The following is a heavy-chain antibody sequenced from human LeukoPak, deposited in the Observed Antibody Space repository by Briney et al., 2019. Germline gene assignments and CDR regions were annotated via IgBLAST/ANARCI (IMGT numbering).Heavy chain of an antibody. Sequence: PSETLSLTCTVSGGSISSYYWSWIRQPPGKGLEWIGYIYYSGSTNYNPSLKSRVTISVDTSKNQFPLKLSSVTAADTAVYYCAGTPHRYGEDDDAFDIWGQGTMVTVSS. J-gene: IGHJ3*02. D-gene: IGHD4-17*01. V-gene: IGHV4-59*01. CDR1: GGSISSYY. CDR2: IYYSGST. CDR3: AGTPHRYGEDDDAFDI.